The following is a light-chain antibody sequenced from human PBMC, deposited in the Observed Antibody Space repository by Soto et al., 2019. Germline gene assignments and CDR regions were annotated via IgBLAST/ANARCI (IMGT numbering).Light chain of an antibody. CDR3: QQYGSSRYT. CDR2: GAS. CDR1: QSVSSSY. J-gene: IGKJ2*01. Sequence: EIVLTQSPGPLSLSPGERATLSCRARQSVSSSYLAWYQQKPGQAPRLLIYGASSRATRIPDRFSGSGSGTHFTLTISRPQPEYSAVYYCQQYGSSRYTFGQETKLDIK. V-gene: IGKV3-20*01.